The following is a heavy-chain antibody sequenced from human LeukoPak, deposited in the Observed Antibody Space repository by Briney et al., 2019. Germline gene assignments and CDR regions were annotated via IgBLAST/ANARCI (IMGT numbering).Heavy chain of an antibody. Sequence: GGSLRLSCAASGFIFNTYDMTWVRQAPGKGLEWMSSISGSGGSTYYADPVEGRFTISRDNSKNTLYLQMNNLRAEDTAMYYCAKGTYSGNSYHFDYWGQGTLVTVSS. CDR1: GFIFNTYD. CDR3: AKGTYSGNSYHFDY. J-gene: IGHJ4*02. CDR2: ISGSGGST. D-gene: IGHD1-26*01. V-gene: IGHV3-23*01.